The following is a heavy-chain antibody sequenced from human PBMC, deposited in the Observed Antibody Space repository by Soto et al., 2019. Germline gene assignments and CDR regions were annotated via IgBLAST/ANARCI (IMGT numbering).Heavy chain of an antibody. D-gene: IGHD2-2*01. V-gene: IGHV1-69*01. CDR2: IIPISGTA. J-gene: IGHJ6*02. CDR1: GGTFSSYA. CDR3: ASSQGSSTSIIIYSYFYYGMDV. Sequence: QVQLVQSGAEVKKPGSSVKVSCKASGGTFSSYAISWVRQAPGQGLEWMGGIIPISGTANYAQKFQGRVTITAVESTSTVYMELRSLRSEDTAVYYCASSQGSSTSIIIYSYFYYGMDVWCQGTTVTVSS.